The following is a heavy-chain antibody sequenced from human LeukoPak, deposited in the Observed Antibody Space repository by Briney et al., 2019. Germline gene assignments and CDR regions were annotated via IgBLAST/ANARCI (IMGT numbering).Heavy chain of an antibody. J-gene: IGHJ6*02. V-gene: IGHV4-59*01. CDR1: GDSISSYY. CDR3: ARVSVVYGMDV. CDR2: MYYTGST. Sequence: SETLSLTCTVSGDSISSYYWSWIRQPPGKGPEWIGYMYYTGSTNYNPSLKSRVTISLATSKTQFSLKLSSVTPADTAVYYCARVSVVYGMDVWGQGTTVTVSS.